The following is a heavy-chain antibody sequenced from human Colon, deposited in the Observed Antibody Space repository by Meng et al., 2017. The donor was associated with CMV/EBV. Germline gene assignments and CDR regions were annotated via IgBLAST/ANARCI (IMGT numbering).Heavy chain of an antibody. J-gene: IGHJ4*02. CDR3: ARVTAALAGGFDY. Sequence: CKASRYNFTSYFVHWVRQAPGQGLGWMRIINPSGGTTTYAQRFQGRITMTTDTSTSTVYMELSSLTFKDTAVYFCARVTAALAGGFDYWGQGTLVTVSS. CDR2: INPSGGTT. D-gene: IGHD6-19*01. V-gene: IGHV1-46*01. CDR1: RYNFTSYF.